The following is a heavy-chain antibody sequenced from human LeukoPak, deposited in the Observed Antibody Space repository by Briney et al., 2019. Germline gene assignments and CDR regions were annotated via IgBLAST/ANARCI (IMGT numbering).Heavy chain of an antibody. Sequence: ASETLSLTCTVSGGSIISSDYHWGWVRQPPGKGLEWIGTISYSGNTDYNPSLRSRVTISVDTSNNQFSLKLSSVTAADTAVYYCATIPYPYYYGSGSYYKNRVRDYWGQGTLVTVSS. CDR3: ATIPYPYYYGSGSYYKNRVRDY. CDR1: GGSIISSDYH. V-gene: IGHV4-39*01. J-gene: IGHJ4*02. CDR2: ISYSGNT. D-gene: IGHD3-10*01.